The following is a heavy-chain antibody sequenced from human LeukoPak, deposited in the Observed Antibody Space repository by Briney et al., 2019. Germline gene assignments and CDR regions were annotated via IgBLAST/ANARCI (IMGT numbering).Heavy chain of an antibody. J-gene: IGHJ4*02. V-gene: IGHV4-34*01. CDR3: ARSWILKFDY. CDR1: GGSFSGYY. D-gene: IGHD5-18*01. CDR2: INHSGST. Sequence: SETLSLTCAVYGGSFSGYYWSWIRQPPGKGLEWIGEINHSGSTNYNPSLKSRVTISVDTSKNQFSLKLSSVTAADTAVYYYARSWILKFDYWGQGTLVTVSS.